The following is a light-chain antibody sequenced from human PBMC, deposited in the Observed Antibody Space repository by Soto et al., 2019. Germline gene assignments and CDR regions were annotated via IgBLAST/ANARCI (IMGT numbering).Light chain of an antibody. CDR1: QSISSY. J-gene: IGKJ2*01. V-gene: IGKV1-39*01. Sequence: DIQMTQSPSSLSASVGDRVTITCRASQSISSYLNWYQQKPGKAPKLLSYAASSLQGGVPSRFSGSGSGTDFTLTISSLQPEDFATYCCKQSYSTPYTFGQGTKLEIK. CDR3: KQSYSTPYT. CDR2: AAS.